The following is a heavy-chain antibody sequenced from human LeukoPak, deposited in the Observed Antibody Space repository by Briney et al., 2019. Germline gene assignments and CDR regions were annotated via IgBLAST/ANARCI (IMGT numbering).Heavy chain of an antibody. J-gene: IGHJ4*02. CDR2: IYTSGST. CDR1: GGSISSYY. CDR3: ARSYYDFWSGYFSV. V-gene: IGHV4-4*07. Sequence: SETLSLTCTVSGGSISSYYWSWIRQPAGKGLEWIGRIYTSGSTNYNPSLKSRVTMSVDTSKNQFSLKLSSVTAADTAVYYCARSYYDFWSGYFSVWGQGTLVTVSS. D-gene: IGHD3-3*01.